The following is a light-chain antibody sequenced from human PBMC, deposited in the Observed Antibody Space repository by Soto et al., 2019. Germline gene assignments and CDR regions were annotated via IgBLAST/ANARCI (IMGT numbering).Light chain of an antibody. CDR3: SSYAGSNAYV. V-gene: IGLV2-8*01. CDR2: EVS. J-gene: IGLJ1*01. CDR1: SSVVGGYNY. Sequence: QSVLTQPPSASGSPGQSVTISCTGTSSVVGGYNYVSWYQQHPGKAPKLMIYEVSKRPSGVPDRFSGSKSGNTASLTVSGLQAEDEADYYCSSYAGSNAYVFGTGTKVPVL.